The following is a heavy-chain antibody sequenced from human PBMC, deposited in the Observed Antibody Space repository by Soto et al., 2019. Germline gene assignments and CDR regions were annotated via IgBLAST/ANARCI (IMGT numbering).Heavy chain of an antibody. CDR2: IYYSGST. CDR3: PSPPRP. J-gene: IGHJ5*02. CDR1: GGSISSGGYY. V-gene: IGHV4-31*03. Sequence: QVQLQESGPGLVKPSQTLSLTCTVSGGSISSGGYYWSWIRQHPGKGLEWIGYIYYSGSTYYTPPLKSRFPIPVDPPRTHSPLNPSSVPAAHPAVYSCPSPPRPWGQEPLVPVSS.